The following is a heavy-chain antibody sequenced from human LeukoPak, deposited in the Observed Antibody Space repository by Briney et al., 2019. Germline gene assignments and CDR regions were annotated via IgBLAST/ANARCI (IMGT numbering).Heavy chain of an antibody. V-gene: IGHV4-4*09. CDR1: GGSISSYY. Sequence: PETLSLTCTVSGGSISSYYWSWIRQPPGKGLEWIGYIYTSGSTNSNPSLKSRVTISVDTSKNQFSLKLSSVTAADTAVYYCARRVGATRPGAFDIWGQGTMVTVSS. J-gene: IGHJ3*02. CDR3: ARRVGATRPGAFDI. D-gene: IGHD1-26*01. CDR2: IYTSGST.